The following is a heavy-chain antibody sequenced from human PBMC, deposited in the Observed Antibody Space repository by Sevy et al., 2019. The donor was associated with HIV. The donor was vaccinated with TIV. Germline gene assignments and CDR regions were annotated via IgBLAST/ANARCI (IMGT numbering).Heavy chain of an antibody. D-gene: IGHD1-26*01. CDR1: GFTFSPYW. J-gene: IGHJ4*02. CDR3: ASGVGLDC. Sequence: GGSLRLSCAASGFTFSPYWMTWVRQAPGKGLDWVANISPDGSDKYYVYLVRGLSTISRENAKNSLYLQMNSLGADDTVMYYCASGVGLDCWGQGALVTVSS. V-gene: IGHV3-7*01. CDR2: ISPDGSDK.